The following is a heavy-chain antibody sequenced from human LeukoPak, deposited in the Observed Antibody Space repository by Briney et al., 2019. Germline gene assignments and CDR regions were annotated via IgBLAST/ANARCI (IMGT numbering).Heavy chain of an antibody. CDR3: ARDRWGRDGYNYIDY. CDR2: FYYSGST. V-gene: IGHV4-39*07. J-gene: IGHJ4*02. D-gene: IGHD5-24*01. CDR1: GGSISSSSYD. Sequence: PSETLSLTCTVSGGSISSSSYDWGWIRQPPGKGLEWIGSFYYSGSTYYNPSLKSRFTISVDTSKNQFSLKLSSVTAADTAVYYCARDRWGRDGYNYIDYWGQGTLVTVSS.